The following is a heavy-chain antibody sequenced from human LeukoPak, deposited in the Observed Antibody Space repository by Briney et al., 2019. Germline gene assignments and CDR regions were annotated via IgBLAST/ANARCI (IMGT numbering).Heavy chain of an antibody. CDR1: GGSISSYY. J-gene: IGHJ4*02. Sequence: SETLSLTCTVSGGSISSYYWSWIRQPPGKGLEWIGYSYYSGNINYNPSLKSRVTISIDTSKNQFSLKLTSVTAADTAVYYCVSHYDDSSNYYYRDYWGQGTLVSVSS. CDR3: VSHYDDSSNYYYRDY. D-gene: IGHD3-22*01. CDR2: SYYSGNI. V-gene: IGHV4-59*01.